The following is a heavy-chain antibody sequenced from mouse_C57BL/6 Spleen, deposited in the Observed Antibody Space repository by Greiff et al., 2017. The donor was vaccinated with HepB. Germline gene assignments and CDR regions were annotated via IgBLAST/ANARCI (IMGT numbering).Heavy chain of an antibody. D-gene: IGHD4-1*01. CDR2: IYPGNSDT. J-gene: IGHJ3*02. CDR3: TRETGT. CDR1: GYTFTSYW. V-gene: IGHV1-5*01. Sequence: EVQLQQSGTVLARPGASVKMSCKTSGYTFTSYWMHWVKQRPGQGLDWIGAIYPGNSDTSYNQKFKGKAKLTAVTSARTAYMELRSLTNEYSAVYYWTRETGTWGQGTLVTVSA.